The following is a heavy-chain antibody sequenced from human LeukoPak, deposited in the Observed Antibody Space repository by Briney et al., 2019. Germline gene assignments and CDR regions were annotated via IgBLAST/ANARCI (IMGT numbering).Heavy chain of an antibody. CDR2: IYYSGST. CDR3: ARDGSSGWRSWFDP. V-gene: IGHV4-59*01. D-gene: IGHD6-19*01. J-gene: IGHJ5*02. CDR1: GGSISSYY. Sequence: PSETLSLTCTVSGGSISSYYWSWIRQPPGKGLEWLGYIYYSGSTNYNPSLKSRVTISVDTSKNQFSLKLSSVTAADTAVYYCARDGSSGWRSWFDPWGQGTLVTVSS.